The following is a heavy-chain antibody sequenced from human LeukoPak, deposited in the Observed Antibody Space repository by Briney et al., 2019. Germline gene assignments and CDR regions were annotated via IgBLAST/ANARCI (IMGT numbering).Heavy chain of an antibody. Sequence: GGSLRLSCAASGFTFSDYYMSWIRQAPGKGLEWVSYMSSSGSTIYYADSVKGRFTISRDNSKNTLYLQMNSLRAEDTAVYYCAKEARDLRYFDWWDYWGQGTLVTVSS. CDR3: AKEARDLRYFDWWDY. D-gene: IGHD3-9*01. CDR2: MSSSGSTI. J-gene: IGHJ4*02. CDR1: GFTFSDYY. V-gene: IGHV3-11*04.